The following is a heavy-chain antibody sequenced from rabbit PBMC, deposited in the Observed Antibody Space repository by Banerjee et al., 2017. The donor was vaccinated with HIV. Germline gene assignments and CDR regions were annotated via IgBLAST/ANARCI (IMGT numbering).Heavy chain of an antibody. CDR2: IYAGSSGSA. CDR1: GFSFSNKYV. D-gene: IGHD4-1*01. V-gene: IGHV1S40*01. CDR3: ARDLAGVIGWNFGL. J-gene: IGHJ6*01. Sequence: QSLEESGGDLVKPGASLTLTCTASGFSFSNKYVMCWVRQAPGKGLEWIGTIYAGSSGSAYYASWVNGRFTISKTSSTTVTLQMTSLTAADTATYFCARDLAGVIGWNFGLWGQGTLVTVS.